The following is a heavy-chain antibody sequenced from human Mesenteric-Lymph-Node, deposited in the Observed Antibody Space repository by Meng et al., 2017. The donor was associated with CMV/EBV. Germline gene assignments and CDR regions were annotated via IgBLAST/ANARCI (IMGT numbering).Heavy chain of an antibody. CDR1: GYGFTSYY. D-gene: IGHD6-19*01. CDR2: ITHSGDSA. CDR3: VRDGLDY. Sequence: SVKVSCKASGYGFTSYYKRWVRQAPRQGIGWMGIITHSGDSASYAQKYKGRVGMTRDTSTSTVYMELSSLSSEDTAVYYCVRDGLDYWGQGTLVTVSS. J-gene: IGHJ4*02. V-gene: IGHV1-46*01.